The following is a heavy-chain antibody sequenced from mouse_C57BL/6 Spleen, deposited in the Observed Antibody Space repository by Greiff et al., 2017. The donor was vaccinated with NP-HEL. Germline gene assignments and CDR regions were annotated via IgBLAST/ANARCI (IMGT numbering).Heavy chain of an antibody. CDR2: IYPGDGDT. Sequence: VQLLQSGAELVKPGASVKISCKASGYAFTSYWMNWVKQRPGQGLEWIGQIYPGDGDTNYNGKFKGKATLTADKSSSTAYMQRSSLSSEDSAVYFCARGRGFAYWGQGTLVTVSA. CDR3: ARGRGFAY. CDR1: GYAFTSYW. V-gene: IGHV1-80*01. D-gene: IGHD6-1*01. J-gene: IGHJ3*01.